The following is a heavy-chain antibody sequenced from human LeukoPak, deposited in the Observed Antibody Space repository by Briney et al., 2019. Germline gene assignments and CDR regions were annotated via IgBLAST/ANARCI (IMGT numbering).Heavy chain of an antibody. J-gene: IGHJ4*02. CDR1: GFTFSSYW. Sequence: GSLRLSCAASGFTFSSYWMSWVRQAPGKGLEWVANIKQDGSEKYYVDSVKGRFTISRDNAKNSLYLQMNSLRAEDTAVYYCARDIVVVPSAIYYCDYWGQGTLVTVSS. CDR3: ARDIVVVPSAIYYCDY. D-gene: IGHD2-2*02. CDR2: IKQDGSEK. V-gene: IGHV3-7*01.